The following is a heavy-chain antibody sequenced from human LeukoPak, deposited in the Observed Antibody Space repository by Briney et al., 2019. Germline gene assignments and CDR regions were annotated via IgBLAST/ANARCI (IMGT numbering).Heavy chain of an antibody. D-gene: IGHD5-12*01. CDR2: IYPGDSDT. Sequence: GESLKISCTGSGYSFTSYWISWVRQIPGKGLEWMGIIYPGDSDTRYSPSFQGQVTISADKSISTAYLQWSSLKASDTAMYYCARGGRGYSGYLYYFDYWGQGSLVTVSS. CDR1: GYSFTSYW. J-gene: IGHJ4*02. CDR3: ARGGRGYSGYLYYFDY. V-gene: IGHV5-51*01.